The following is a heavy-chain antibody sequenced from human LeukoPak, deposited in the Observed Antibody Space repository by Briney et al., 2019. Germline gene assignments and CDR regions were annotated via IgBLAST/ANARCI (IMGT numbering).Heavy chain of an antibody. CDR3: ARGPWQGSSWPHYYYYYMDV. Sequence: PSETLSLTCTVSGGSISSYYWSWIRQPPGKGLEWIGYIYYSGSTNYNPSLKSRVTISVDTSKNQFSLKLSSVTAADTAVYYCARGPWQGSSWPHYYYYYMDVWGKGTTVTISS. CDR1: GGSISSYY. J-gene: IGHJ6*03. V-gene: IGHV4-59*01. CDR2: IYYSGST. D-gene: IGHD6-13*01.